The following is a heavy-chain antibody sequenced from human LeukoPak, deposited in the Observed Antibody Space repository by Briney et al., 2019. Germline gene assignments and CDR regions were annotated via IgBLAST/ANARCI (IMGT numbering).Heavy chain of an antibody. CDR2: IYSDGST. V-gene: IGHV3-53*05. D-gene: IGHD4-23*01. J-gene: IGHJ4*02. CDR1: GFSVSSNY. Sequence: GGSLRLSCAASGFSVSSNYVTWVRQPPGKGLEWVSVIYSDGSTYYADSVKGRFTISRDNSKNTLYLQMNSLRVEDTAVYYCTDAVAGWGQGTRVTVSS. CDR3: TDAVAG.